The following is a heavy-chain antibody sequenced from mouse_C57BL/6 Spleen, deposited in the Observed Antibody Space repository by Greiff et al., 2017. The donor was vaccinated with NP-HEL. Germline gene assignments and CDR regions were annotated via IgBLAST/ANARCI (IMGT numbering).Heavy chain of an antibody. CDR3: ARYGPRDYFDY. CDR1: GYTFTDYY. D-gene: IGHD1-2*01. V-gene: IGHV1-76*01. CDR2: IYPGSGNT. J-gene: IGHJ2*01. Sequence: VQLQQSGAELVRPGASVKLSCKASGYTFTDYYINWVKQRPGQGLEWIARIYPGSGNTYYNEKFKGKATLTAEKSSSTAYMQLSSLTSEDSAVYVCARYGPRDYFDYWGQGTTLTVSS.